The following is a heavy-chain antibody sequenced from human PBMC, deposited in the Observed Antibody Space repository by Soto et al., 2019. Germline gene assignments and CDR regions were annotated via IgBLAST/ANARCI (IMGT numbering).Heavy chain of an antibody. CDR2: ISYDGSKK. CDR1: GFPFSSYG. Sequence: QVQLVESGGGVVQPGRSLRLSCAASGFPFSSYGMHWVGQAPGKGLDWVALISYDGSKKYYADSVKGRFTISRDNSKQTLYLQMSSLRAEDTAVYYCAGGQYYFDYCGQGTLVSVSS. J-gene: IGHJ4*02. D-gene: IGHD2-15*01. CDR3: AGGQYYFDY. V-gene: IGHV3-30*03.